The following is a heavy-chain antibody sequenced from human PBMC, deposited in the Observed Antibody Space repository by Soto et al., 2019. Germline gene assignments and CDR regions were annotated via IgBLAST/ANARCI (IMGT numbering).Heavy chain of an antibody. CDR2: IHYNGNT. V-gene: IGHV4-59*01. CDR3: AREGTLGRWLQPRDF. Sequence: QVQLQVSGPGLVKPSETLSLTCTVSGDSISAYSWSWVRQPPGKGLEWIGNIHYNGNTKYSPSLKSRVTMSVDTSKNPFSLRLLSVTAADTAIYFCAREGTLGRWLQPRDFWGQGTLVTVSS. J-gene: IGHJ4*02. CDR1: GDSISAYS. D-gene: IGHD5-12*01.